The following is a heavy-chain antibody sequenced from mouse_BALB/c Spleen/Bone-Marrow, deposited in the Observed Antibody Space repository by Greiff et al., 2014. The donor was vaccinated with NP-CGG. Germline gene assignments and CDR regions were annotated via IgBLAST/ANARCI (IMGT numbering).Heavy chain of an antibody. CDR2: IYPGDGDT. CDR3: ARDYYGSSYDY. CDR1: GYAFSSSW. D-gene: IGHD1-1*01. Sequence: VQLQQSGPELVKPGASVKISCKASGYAFSSSWMNWVKQRPGQGLEWIRRIYPGDGDTNYNGKFKGKATLTADKSSSTAYMQLSSLTSVDSAVYFCARDYYGSSYDYWGQGTTLTVSS. V-gene: IGHV1-82*01. J-gene: IGHJ2*01.